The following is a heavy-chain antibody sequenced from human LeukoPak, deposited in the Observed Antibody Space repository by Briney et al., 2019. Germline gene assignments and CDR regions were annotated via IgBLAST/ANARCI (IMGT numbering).Heavy chain of an antibody. V-gene: IGHV4-39*01. CDR3: ARHHSHDYNSAFDY. Sequence: PSETLSLTCTVSGGSISSSSYYWGWIRQPPGKGLEWIGSIYYSGSTYYNPSLKSRVTISVDTSKNQFSLKLSSVTAADTAVYYCARHHSHDYNSAFDYWGQGTLVTVSS. CDR1: GGSISSSSYY. CDR2: IYYSGST. J-gene: IGHJ4*02. D-gene: IGHD5-24*01.